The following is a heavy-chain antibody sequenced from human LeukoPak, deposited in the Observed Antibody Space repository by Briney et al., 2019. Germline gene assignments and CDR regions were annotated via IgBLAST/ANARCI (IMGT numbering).Heavy chain of an antibody. V-gene: IGHV4-30-4*08. CDR3: ARVVTPPGGRHDAFDI. D-gene: IGHD4-23*01. CDR2: IYYSGST. J-gene: IGHJ3*02. CDR1: GGSISSGDYY. Sequence: PSQTLSLTCTVSGGSISSGDYYWSWIRQPPGKGLEWIGYIYYSGSTYYNPSLKSRVTISVDTSKNQFSLKLSSVTAADTAVYYCARVVTPPGGRHDAFDIWGQGTMVTVSS.